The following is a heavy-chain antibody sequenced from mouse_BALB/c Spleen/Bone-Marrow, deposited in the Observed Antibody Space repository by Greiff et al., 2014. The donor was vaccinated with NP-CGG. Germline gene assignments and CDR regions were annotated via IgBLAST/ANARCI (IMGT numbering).Heavy chain of an antibody. J-gene: IGHJ3*01. CDR1: GFNIKDTY. V-gene: IGHV14-3*02. D-gene: IGHD1-1*01. CDR2: IDPANGNT. CDR3: ASYYYGGSYGFAY. Sequence: VQLQQSGAELVKPGASVKLSCTASGFNIKDTYMHWVKQRPEQGLEWIGRIDPANGNTKYDPKFQGKATITADTSSNTAYLQLSSLTSEDTAVYYCASYYYGGSYGFAYWGQGTLVTVSA.